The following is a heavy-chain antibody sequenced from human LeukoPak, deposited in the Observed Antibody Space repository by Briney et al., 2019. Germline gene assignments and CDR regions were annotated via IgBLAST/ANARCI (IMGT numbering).Heavy chain of an antibody. J-gene: IGHJ5*02. CDR3: ARREVKNTWFDP. V-gene: IGHV1-18*01. CDR2: ISAYNGNT. D-gene: IGHD2/OR15-2a*01. CDR1: GGTFSSYA. Sequence: EASVKVSCKASGGTFSSYAISWVRQAPGQGLEWMGWISAYNGNTNYAQKLQGRVTMTTDTSTSTAYMELRSLRSDDTAVYYCARREVKNTWFDPWGQGTLVTVSS.